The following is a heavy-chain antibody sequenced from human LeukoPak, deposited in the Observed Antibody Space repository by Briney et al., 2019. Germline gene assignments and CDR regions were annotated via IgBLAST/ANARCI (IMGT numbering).Heavy chain of an antibody. D-gene: IGHD5-18*01. Sequence: PSQTLSLTCTVSGGSIRSGSYYWSWIRQPAGKGPEWIGHIYTRGTTNYNPSVKSRVTVSLDTSKNQISLKLSSVTAADTAIYYCARVYTVMGATTVDHYHYYMDVWGKGTTVTVSS. CDR3: ARVYTVMGATTVDHYHYYMDV. CDR2: IYTRGTT. J-gene: IGHJ6*03. V-gene: IGHV4-61*09. CDR1: GGSIRSGSYY.